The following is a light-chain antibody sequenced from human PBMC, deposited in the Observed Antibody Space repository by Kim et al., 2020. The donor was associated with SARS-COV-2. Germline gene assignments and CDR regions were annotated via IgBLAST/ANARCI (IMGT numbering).Light chain of an antibody. J-gene: IGLJ1*01. CDR3: NSCTSGSTSV. CDR1: SRADGDNPV. Sequence: GQTRPCAFPEPSRADGDNPVVSWYQQVRAKAPILPLSDVPTRSAGVSDRSSGSTSGNTASLTISGLQAEDEAEYYCNSCTSGSTSVSGTGTKVTVL. CDR2: DVP. V-gene: IGLV2-14*03.